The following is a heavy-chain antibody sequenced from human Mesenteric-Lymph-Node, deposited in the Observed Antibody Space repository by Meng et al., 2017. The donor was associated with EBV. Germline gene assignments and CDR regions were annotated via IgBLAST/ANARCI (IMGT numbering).Heavy chain of an antibody. CDR3: YRNDPVY. Sequence: LVVFGGGVVLSRSSLRLCCSVSGFVFSSYCMRWVRQAAGKGIECAPAIVGRGDSTSYAGSVKSWFAISRDNSKHTLYLQMTSLRAEDTAVYYCYRNDPVYWGQGTLVTVSS. CDR1: GFVFSSYC. D-gene: IGHD1-1*01. V-gene: IGHV3-23*04. J-gene: IGHJ4*02. CDR2: IVGRGDST.